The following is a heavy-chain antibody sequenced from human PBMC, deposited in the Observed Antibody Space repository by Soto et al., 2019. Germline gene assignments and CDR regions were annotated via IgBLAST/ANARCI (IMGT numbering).Heavy chain of an antibody. CDR1: GSSFSSVW. D-gene: IGHD1-7*01. J-gene: IGHJ6*02. CDR3: SKRGWNSQAYHYYYGMDV. Sequence: AESLKFSWEGAGSSFSSVWISWVRKMRGRGLEWGGRIYPSASYINYSPSLQGRVTIPADKASSTAYLQWSRLDASATGTHYCSKRGWNSQAYHYYYGMDVWGQGTTVTVSS. V-gene: IGHV5-10-1*01. CDR2: IYPSASYI.